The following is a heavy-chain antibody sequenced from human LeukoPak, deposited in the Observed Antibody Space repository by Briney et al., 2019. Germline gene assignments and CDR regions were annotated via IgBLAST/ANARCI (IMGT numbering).Heavy chain of an antibody. Sequence: GGSLRLSCAASGFTFSSYAMSWVRQAPGKGLEWVSYISSSSSYTNYADSVKGRFTISRDNAKNSLYLQMNSLRAEDTAVYYCARLNDRSSWYFDYWGQGTLVTVSS. CDR3: ARLNDRSSWYFDY. CDR1: GFTFSSYA. D-gene: IGHD6-13*01. J-gene: IGHJ4*02. CDR2: ISSSSSYT. V-gene: IGHV3-21*05.